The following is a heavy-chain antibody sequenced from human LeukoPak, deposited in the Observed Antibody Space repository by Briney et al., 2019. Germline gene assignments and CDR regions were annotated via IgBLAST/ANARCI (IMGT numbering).Heavy chain of an antibody. CDR1: GFTFSSYG. D-gene: IGHD2-2*02. V-gene: IGHV3-33*01. J-gene: IGHJ4*02. CDR3: VRESEYCSSTSCYIDY. Sequence: GGSLRLSCAASGFTFSSYGMHWVRQAPGKGLEWVAVIWYDGSNKYYADSVKGRFTISRDNSKSTLYLQMNSLRDEDTAVYYCVRESEYCSSTSCYIDYWGQGTLVTVSS. CDR2: IWYDGSNK.